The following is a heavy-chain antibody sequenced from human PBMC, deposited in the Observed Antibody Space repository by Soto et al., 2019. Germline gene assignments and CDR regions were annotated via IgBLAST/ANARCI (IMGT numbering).Heavy chain of an antibody. D-gene: IGHD3-10*01. V-gene: IGHV1-8*01. Sequence: QVQLVQSGAEVRTPGASVKVSCKASGYTFTSYDINWVRQATGQGPEWMGWMNPDSGNTGYVQKFQGRVTMTRNTDISTADMELSSLRAEATAVYYCARSVGGSNVNFDYWGQGTLVTVSS. CDR2: MNPDSGNT. CDR3: ARSVGGSNVNFDY. CDR1: GYTFTSYD. J-gene: IGHJ4*02.